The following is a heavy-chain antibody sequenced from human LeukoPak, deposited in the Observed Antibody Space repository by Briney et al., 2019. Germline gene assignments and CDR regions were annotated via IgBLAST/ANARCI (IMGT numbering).Heavy chain of an antibody. CDR1: GFTFSSYA. Sequence: PGGSLRLSCAASGFTFSSYAMHWVRQAPGKGLEWVAVISYDGSNKYYADSVKGRFTISRDNSKNTLYLQMNSQRAEDTAVYYCARDIAAAGTGLYYWGQGTLVTVSS. D-gene: IGHD6-13*01. J-gene: IGHJ4*02. CDR3: ARDIAAAGTGLYY. CDR2: ISYDGSNK. V-gene: IGHV3-30-3*01.